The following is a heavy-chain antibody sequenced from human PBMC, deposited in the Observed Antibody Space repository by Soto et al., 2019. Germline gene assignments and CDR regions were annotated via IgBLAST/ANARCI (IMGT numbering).Heavy chain of an antibody. D-gene: IGHD3-3*01. J-gene: IGHJ4*02. CDR1: GFTFSRNW. V-gene: IGHV3-74*01. Sequence: PVGSLRLSCAASGFTFSRNWMHWVRQAPGKGLVWVSRIDSYGSATSQVDSVEGRFTISRDNAKNTLYLQMNSLRAEDTAVYYCARGWVEGLSRQPPTDYWGQGTLVTVSS. CDR3: ARGWVEGLSRQPPTDY. CDR2: IDSYGSAT.